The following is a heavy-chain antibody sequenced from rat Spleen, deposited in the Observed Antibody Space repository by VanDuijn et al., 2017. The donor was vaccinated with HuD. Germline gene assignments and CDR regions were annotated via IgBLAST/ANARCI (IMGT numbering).Heavy chain of an antibody. D-gene: IGHD1-11*01. CDR2: IFYDGSST. Sequence: EVQLVESGGGLVQPGSSMKLSCAASGFTFSDHKMAWVRQAPKKGLEWVATIFYDGSSTYYRDSVKGRFTISRDNAKSSLYLQMDSLRSEDTATYYCARQDYGGYWFAYWGQGTLVTVSS. V-gene: IGHV5-7*01. J-gene: IGHJ3*01. CDR1: GFTFSDHK. CDR3: ARQDYGGYWFAY.